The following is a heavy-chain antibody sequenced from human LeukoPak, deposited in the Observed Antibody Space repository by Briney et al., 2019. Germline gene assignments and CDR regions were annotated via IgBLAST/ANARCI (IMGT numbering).Heavy chain of an antibody. Sequence: SETLSLTCAVYGGSFSGYYWSWIRQPPGKGQEWIGEINHSGSTNYNPSLKSRVTISVDTSKNQFSLKLSSVTAADTAVYYCARAPEKKLAFDIWGQGTVVTVSS. CDR2: INHSGST. D-gene: IGHD1-14*01. J-gene: IGHJ3*02. V-gene: IGHV4-34*01. CDR3: ARAPEKKLAFDI. CDR1: GGSFSGYY.